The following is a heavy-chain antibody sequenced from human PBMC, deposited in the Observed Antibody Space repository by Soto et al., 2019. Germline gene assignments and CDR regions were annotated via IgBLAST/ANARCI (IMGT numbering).Heavy chain of an antibody. CDR3: ARDDGSGRDDI. Sequence: PSETLSLTCTVSGGSISSYYRSWIRQPPGKGLEWIGYIYYSGSTNYNPSLKSRVTISVDTSKNQFSLKLSSVTAADTAVYYCARDDGSGRDDIWGQGTMVTVSS. J-gene: IGHJ3*02. CDR2: IYYSGST. D-gene: IGHD3-10*01. CDR1: GGSISSYY. V-gene: IGHV4-59*01.